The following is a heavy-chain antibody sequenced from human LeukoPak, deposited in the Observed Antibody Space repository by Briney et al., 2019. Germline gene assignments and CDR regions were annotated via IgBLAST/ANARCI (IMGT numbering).Heavy chain of an antibody. J-gene: IGHJ5*02. CDR3: ARGQLWQTGWFDP. D-gene: IGHD5-18*01. CDR2: ISSTSSYI. V-gene: IGHV3-21*01. CDR1: GFTFSSYA. Sequence: GGSLRLSCVASGFTFSSYAMGWVRQAPGKGLEWVSCISSTSSYIYYADSVRGRFTISRDNAKNSLYLQMNSLTAEDTAVYYCARGQLWQTGWFDPWGQGTLVTVSS.